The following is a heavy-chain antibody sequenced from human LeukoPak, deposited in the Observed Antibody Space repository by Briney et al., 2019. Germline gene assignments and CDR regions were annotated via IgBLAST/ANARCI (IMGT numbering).Heavy chain of an antibody. CDR2: IYTSGST. V-gene: IGHV4-4*07. CDR3: ARDSYFYYFDY. J-gene: IGHJ4*02. CDR1: GGSISSYY. D-gene: IGHD3-10*01. Sequence: PSETLSLTCTVSGGSISSYYWSWLRQPAGKGLELIGRIYTSGSTNYNPSLKSRVTMSVDTSKNQVSLKLSSVTAADTAVYYCARDSYFYYFDYWGQGTLVTVSS.